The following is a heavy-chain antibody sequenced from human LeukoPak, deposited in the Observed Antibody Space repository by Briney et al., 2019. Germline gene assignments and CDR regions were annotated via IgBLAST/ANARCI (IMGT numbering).Heavy chain of an antibody. CDR3: AKELPPRRQIWFGELYHPHPDY. V-gene: IGHV3-23*01. D-gene: IGHD3-10*01. Sequence: RGSLRLSCAPSGFTFSSYAMTWVRQAPGKGLEWVSAISGSGGSTYYADSVKGRFTPSRDNSKNTLCLHRTSLTAEDTAVYYCAKELPPRRQIWFGELYHPHPDYWGQGTLVTVSS. J-gene: IGHJ4*02. CDR1: GFTFSSYA. CDR2: ISGSGGST.